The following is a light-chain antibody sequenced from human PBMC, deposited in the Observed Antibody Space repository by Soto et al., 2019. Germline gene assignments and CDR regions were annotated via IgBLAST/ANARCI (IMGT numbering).Light chain of an antibody. CDR3: QQYETYSGT. CDR2: RAS. Sequence: DIQMTQSPSTLSASVGDRVTITCRASQIINTWLAWYQQKPGKAPKLLIYRASNLVSGVPSRFSGSGSGTEFTLTISSLQPDDFSSYYCQQYETYSGTFGPGTKVDL. CDR1: QIINTW. J-gene: IGKJ3*01. V-gene: IGKV1-5*03.